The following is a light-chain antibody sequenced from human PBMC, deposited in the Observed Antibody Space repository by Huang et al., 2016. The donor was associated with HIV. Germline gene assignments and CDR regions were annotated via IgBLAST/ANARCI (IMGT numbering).Light chain of an antibody. CDR2: DAS. CDR1: QNVASN. CDR3: QQYTNWPPWT. J-gene: IGKJ1*01. Sequence: IVMTQSPATLSVSPGERAALSCRASQNVASNLAWYQQKPGQAPRLLMYDASTRATGIPARFSGSGSGTEFTLTISSLQSEDFAVYYCQQYTNWPPWTFGQGTKVEIK. V-gene: IGKV3-15*01.